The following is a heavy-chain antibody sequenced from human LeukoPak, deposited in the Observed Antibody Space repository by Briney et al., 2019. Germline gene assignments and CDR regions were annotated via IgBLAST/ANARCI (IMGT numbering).Heavy chain of an antibody. CDR1: GGSISTYH. D-gene: IGHD2-15*01. CDR3: ARAAATWLNWFDP. Sequence: PSETLSLTCTVSGGSISTYHWSWIRQPPGKGLEWIGYIYYSGSTNYNPSLKSRVTISVDTSKNQFSLKLSSVTAADTAVYYCARAAATWLNWFDPWGQGTLVTVSS. CDR2: IYYSGST. V-gene: IGHV4-59*12. J-gene: IGHJ5*02.